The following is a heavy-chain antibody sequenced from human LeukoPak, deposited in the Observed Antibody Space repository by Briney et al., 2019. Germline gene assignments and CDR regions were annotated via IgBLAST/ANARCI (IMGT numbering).Heavy chain of an antibody. CDR2: ISSSSSYI. V-gene: IGHV3-21*01. CDR3: ARVKSTRGRPWFGELSGLFDY. CDR1: GFTFSSYS. J-gene: IGHJ4*02. Sequence: GGSLRLSCAASGFTFSSYSMNWVRQAPGKGLEWVSSISSSSSYIYYADSVKGRFTISRDNAKNTLYLQMNSLRAEDTAVYYCARVKSTRGRPWFGELSGLFDYWGQGTLVTVSS. D-gene: IGHD3-10*01.